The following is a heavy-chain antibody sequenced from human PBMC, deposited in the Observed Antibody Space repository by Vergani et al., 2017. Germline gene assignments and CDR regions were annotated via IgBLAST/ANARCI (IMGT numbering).Heavy chain of an antibody. J-gene: IGHJ4*02. CDR1: GGSISSYY. V-gene: IGHV4-59*01. Sequence: QVQLQESGPGLVKPSETLSLTCTVSGGSISSYYWSWIRQPPGKGLEWIGYIYYSGSTKYNPSLKSRVTISVDTSKNQFSLKLSSVIAADTAVYYCARGYYDILTGYYPGEYWGQGTLVTVSS. CDR2: IYYSGST. CDR3: ARGYYDILTGYYPGEY. D-gene: IGHD3-9*01.